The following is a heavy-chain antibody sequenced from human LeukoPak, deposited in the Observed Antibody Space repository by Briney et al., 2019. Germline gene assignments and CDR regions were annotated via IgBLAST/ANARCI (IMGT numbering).Heavy chain of an antibody. CDR2: IDHSGST. D-gene: IGHD5-18*01. J-gene: IGHJ3*02. V-gene: IGHV4-34*01. CDR1: GGSFSGYY. Sequence: SETLSLNCAVYGGSFSGYYWSWIRQPPGKGLEWIGEIDHSGSTNYNPSLKSRVTISVDTSKNQFSLKLSSVTAADTAVYYCARHKIRRYSYGPGAFDIWGQGTMVTVSS. CDR3: ARHKIRRYSYGPGAFDI.